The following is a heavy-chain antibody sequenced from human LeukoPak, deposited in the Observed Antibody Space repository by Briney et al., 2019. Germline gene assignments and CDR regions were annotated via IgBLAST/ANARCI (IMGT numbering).Heavy chain of an antibody. CDR2: ISSSSSYI. Sequence: GGSLRLSCAASGFTFSSYSMNWVRQAPGKGLEWVSSISSSSSYIYYADSVKGRFTISRDNAKNSLYLQMNSLRAEDTAVYYCARPGGRCSSTSCSAFDIWGQGTMVTVSS. J-gene: IGHJ3*02. CDR3: ARPGGRCSSTSCSAFDI. V-gene: IGHV3-21*01. CDR1: GFTFSSYS. D-gene: IGHD2-2*01.